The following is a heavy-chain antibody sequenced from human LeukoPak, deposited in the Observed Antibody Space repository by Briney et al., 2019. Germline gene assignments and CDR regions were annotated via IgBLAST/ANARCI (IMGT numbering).Heavy chain of an antibody. CDR2: INPNSGGT. J-gene: IGHJ4*02. Sequence: ASVKVSCKASGYTFTGYYMHWVRQAPGQGLEWMGWINPNSGGTKYAQKFQGRVTMTRDTSISTAYMELSRLRSDDTAVYYCARDRGGKYYTDYFDFWGQGTLVTVSS. V-gene: IGHV1-2*02. CDR1: GYTFTGYY. CDR3: ARDRGGKYYTDYFDF. D-gene: IGHD1-26*01.